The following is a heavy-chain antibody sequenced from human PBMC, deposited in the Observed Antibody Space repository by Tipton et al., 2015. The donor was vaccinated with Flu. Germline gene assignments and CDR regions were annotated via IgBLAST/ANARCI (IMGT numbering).Heavy chain of an antibody. CDR3: ARAAHDRVWGAPREYYYYMDV. D-gene: IGHD3-16*01. Sequence: SLRLSCAASGFTFDDYGMSWVRQAPGKGLEWVSGINWNGGSTGYADSVKGRFTISRDNAKNSLYLQMNSLRAEDTALYHCARAAHDRVWGAPREYYYYMDVWGKGTTVTVSS. CDR2: INWNGGST. CDR1: GFTFDDYG. J-gene: IGHJ6*03. V-gene: IGHV3-20*01.